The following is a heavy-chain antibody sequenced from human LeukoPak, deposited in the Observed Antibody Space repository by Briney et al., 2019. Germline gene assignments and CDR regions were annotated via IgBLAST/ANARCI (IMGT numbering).Heavy chain of an antibody. CDR3: ARQSGYCSSTSCYTYANGAFDI. J-gene: IGHJ3*02. CDR1: GGSISSYY. D-gene: IGHD2-2*02. Sequence: SETLSLTCTVSGGSISSYYWSWIRQPPGKGLEWIGYIYYSGSTNYNPSLKSRVTISVDTSKNQFSLKLSSVTAADTAVYYCARQSGYCSSTSCYTYANGAFDIWGQGTMVTVSS. V-gene: IGHV4-59*01. CDR2: IYYSGST.